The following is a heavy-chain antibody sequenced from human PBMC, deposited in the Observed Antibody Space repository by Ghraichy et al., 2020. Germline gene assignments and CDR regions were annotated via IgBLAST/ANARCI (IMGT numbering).Heavy chain of an antibody. CDR2: IHHGGST. D-gene: IGHD1-26*01. CDR1: GGSISSPNW. V-gene: IGHV4-4*02. Sequence: SETLSLTCAVSGGSISSPNWWSWVRQPPGKGLEWIGEIHHGGSTNYNPSLKSRVIISVDKSKNQFSLKLSSVTAADTALYFCARVEQRSSAFDYWGQGTLVTVSS. J-gene: IGHJ4*02. CDR3: ARVEQRSSAFDY.